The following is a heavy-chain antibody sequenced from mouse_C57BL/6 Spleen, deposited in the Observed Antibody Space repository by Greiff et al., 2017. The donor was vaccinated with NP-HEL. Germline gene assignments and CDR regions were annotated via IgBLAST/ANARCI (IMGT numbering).Heavy chain of an antibody. D-gene: IGHD1-1*01. CDR3: ARSDYYGSSYGGDYYAMDY. CDR1: GYTFTGYW. J-gene: IGHJ4*01. V-gene: IGHV1-9*01. CDR2: ILPGSGST. Sequence: QVQLKESGAELMKPGASVKLSCKATGYTFTGYWIEWVKQRPGHGLEWIGEILPGSGSTNYNEKFKGKATFTADTSSNTAYMQLSSLTTEDSAIYYCARSDYYGSSYGGDYYAMDYWGQGTSVTVSS.